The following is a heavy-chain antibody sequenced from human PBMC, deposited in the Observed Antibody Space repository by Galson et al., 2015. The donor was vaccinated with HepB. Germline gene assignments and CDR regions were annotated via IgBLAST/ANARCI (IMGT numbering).Heavy chain of an antibody. CDR3: ARDPSGYDYDELKTPYYYGMDV. CDR1: GGTFSSYA. Sequence: SVKVSCKASGGTFSSYAISWVRQAPGQGLEWMGGIIPIFGTANYAQKFQGRVTITADESTSTAYMELSSLGSEDTAVYYCARDPSGYDYDELKTPYYYGMDVWGQGTTVTVSS. V-gene: IGHV1-69*13. D-gene: IGHD5-12*01. J-gene: IGHJ6*02. CDR2: IIPIFGTA.